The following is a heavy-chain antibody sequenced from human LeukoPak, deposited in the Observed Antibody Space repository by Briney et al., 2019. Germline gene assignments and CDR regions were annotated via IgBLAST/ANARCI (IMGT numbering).Heavy chain of an antibody. CDR3: ARGPYSFLSRYFDY. D-gene: IGHD5-18*01. CDR1: GYSISSGYY. J-gene: IGHJ4*02. Sequence: SETLSLTCTVSGYSISSGYYWGWIRQPPGKGLEWIGSIYHSGSTYYNPSLKSRVTISVDTSKNQFSLKLSSVTAADTAVYYCARGPYSFLSRYFDYWGQGTLVTVSS. V-gene: IGHV4-38-2*02. CDR2: IYHSGST.